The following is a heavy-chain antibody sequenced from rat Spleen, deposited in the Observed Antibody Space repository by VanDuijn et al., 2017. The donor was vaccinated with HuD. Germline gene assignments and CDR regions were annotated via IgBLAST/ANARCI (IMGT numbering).Heavy chain of an antibody. D-gene: IGHD4-3*01. CDR2: IIYDGSRT. CDR1: GFTFSDYN. CDR3: AVAGYGY. J-gene: IGHJ2*01. V-gene: IGHV5S10*01. Sequence: EVQLVESGGGLVQPGRSLKLSCAASGFTFSDYNMAWVRQAPKTGLAWVATIIYDGSRTYYRDSVNGRFTISRANSENTVYLQMNSLRSEDSATYYCAVAGYGYWGQGVMVKVSS.